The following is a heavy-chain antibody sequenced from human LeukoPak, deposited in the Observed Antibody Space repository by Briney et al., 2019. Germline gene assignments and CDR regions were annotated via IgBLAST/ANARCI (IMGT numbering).Heavy chain of an antibody. CDR1: GCSFSSYA. D-gene: IGHD4-23*01. J-gene: IGHJ4*02. V-gene: IGHV3-23*02. Sequence: GGALTLSCAASGCSFSSYARNWVRQAPRKGLEWVSDRGTDGDTYSGDYVKGRFTLSRDHDRNTVYLQMRSLRVEDTAVYYCAKKPPGNHHFDYWGQGILVTVSS. CDR3: AKKPPGNHHFDY. CDR2: RGTDGDT.